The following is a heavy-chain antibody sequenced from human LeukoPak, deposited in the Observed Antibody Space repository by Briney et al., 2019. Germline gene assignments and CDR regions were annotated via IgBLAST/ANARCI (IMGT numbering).Heavy chain of an antibody. CDR2: IYYSGST. CDR1: GGSISSSSYY. CDR3: ARHSRPSGSESYYTLGF. D-gene: IGHD3-10*01. Sequence: PSETLSLTCTVSGGSISSSSYYWGWIRQPPGKGLEWIGSIYYSGSTYYNPSLKSRVTISVDTSKNQFSLKLSSVTAADTAVYYCARHSRPSGSESYYTLGFWGQGTLVTVSS. V-gene: IGHV4-39*01. J-gene: IGHJ4*02.